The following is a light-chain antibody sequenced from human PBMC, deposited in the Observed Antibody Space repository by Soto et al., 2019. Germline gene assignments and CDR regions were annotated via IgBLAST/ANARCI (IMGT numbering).Light chain of an antibody. V-gene: IGKV3-15*01. J-gene: IGKJ4*01. CDR1: QSVSSN. CDR3: QQYNNWPPVT. Sequence: EIVMTQSPATLSVSPGERATLSCRASQSVSSNLAWYQQKPVQAPRLLIYGASTRATGIPARFSGSGSGTAFTLTISSLQSEDFAVYYCQQYNNWPPVTFGGGTKVEIK. CDR2: GAS.